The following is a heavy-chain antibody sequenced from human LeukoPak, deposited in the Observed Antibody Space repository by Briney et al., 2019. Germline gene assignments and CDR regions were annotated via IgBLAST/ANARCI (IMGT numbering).Heavy chain of an antibody. V-gene: IGHV3-23*01. CDR3: AKGQGYNYGDSIDY. D-gene: IGHD5-18*01. CDR1: GFTFNNYA. Sequence: GGSLRLSCAASGFTFNNYAMTWVRQAPGKGLEWVSVINGGSGNSYYADSVKGRFTVSRENSKNTLYLQMNSLRDEDTAVYYCAKGQGYNYGDSIDYWGQGTLVTVSS. J-gene: IGHJ4*02. CDR2: INGGSGNS.